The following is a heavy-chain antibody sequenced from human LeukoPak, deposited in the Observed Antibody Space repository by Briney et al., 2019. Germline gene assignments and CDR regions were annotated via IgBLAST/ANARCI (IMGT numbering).Heavy chain of an antibody. CDR1: GGTFSSYA. CDR3: ARSVGYYYGSGSLYYYGMDV. Sequence: EASVKVSCKASGGTFSSYAISWVRQAPGQGLEWMGGIIPIFGTANYAQKFQGRVTITADESTSTAYMELSSLRSEDTAVYYCARSVGYYYGSGSLYYYGMDVWGKGTTVTVFS. CDR2: IIPIFGTA. V-gene: IGHV1-69*13. J-gene: IGHJ6*04. D-gene: IGHD3-10*01.